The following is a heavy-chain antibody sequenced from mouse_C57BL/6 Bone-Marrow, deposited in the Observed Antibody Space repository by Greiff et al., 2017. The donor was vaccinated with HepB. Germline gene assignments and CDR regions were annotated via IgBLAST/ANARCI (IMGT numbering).Heavy chain of an antibody. CDR3: AVYCYGSSLWFAY. V-gene: IGHV1-76*01. Sequence: QVQLKQSGAELVRPGASVKLSCKASGYTFTDYYINWVKQRPGQGLEWIARIYPGSGNTYYNEKFKGKATLTAEKSSSTAYMQLSSLTSEDSAVYFCAVYCYGSSLWFAYWGRGTRVTVSA. J-gene: IGHJ3*01. CDR1: GYTFTDYY. D-gene: IGHD1-1*01. CDR2: IYPGSGNT.